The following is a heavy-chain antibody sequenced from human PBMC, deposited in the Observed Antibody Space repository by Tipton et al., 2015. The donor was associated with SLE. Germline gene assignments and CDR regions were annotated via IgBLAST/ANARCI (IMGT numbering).Heavy chain of an antibody. CDR1: GFTFNSYA. D-gene: IGHD1-1*01. Sequence: SLRLSCAASGFTFNSYAMSWVRQAPGEGLEWVSAISGSGGSTYYADSVKGRVTISRDNAKNSVYLQLKSLRAEDTAVYYYARVRSVTGTTRGFDYWGQGTLVTVSS. J-gene: IGHJ4*02. CDR3: ARVRSVTGTTRGFDY. V-gene: IGHV3-23*01. CDR2: ISGSGGST.